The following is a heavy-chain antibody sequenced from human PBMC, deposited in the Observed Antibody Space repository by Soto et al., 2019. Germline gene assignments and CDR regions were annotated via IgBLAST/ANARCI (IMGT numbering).Heavy chain of an antibody. CDR2: ISTSGNV. CDR1: GGSSTRYF. V-gene: IGHV4-4*07. D-gene: IGHD3-3*01. CDR3: ARDNNDFWSLYPLAFDY. Sequence: PSETLALTCGVSGGSSTRYFWTWMPQPAGEGLEWIGRISTSGNVVSKASLRSRLTMSVDTSKNQFSLRLTSVTAADTAVYYCARDNNDFWSLYPLAFDYWGQGALVTVSS. J-gene: IGHJ4*02.